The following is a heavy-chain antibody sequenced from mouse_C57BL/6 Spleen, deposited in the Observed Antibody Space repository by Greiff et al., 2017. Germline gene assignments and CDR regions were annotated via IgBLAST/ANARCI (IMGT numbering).Heavy chain of an antibody. D-gene: IGHD1-1*01. Sequence: VKLVESGPGLVAPSQSLSITCTVSGFSLTSYGVGWVRQPPGKGLEWLGVIWGDGSTNYHSALISRLSISKDNSKSQVFLKLNSLQTDDTATYYCARQGVYYGSGAMDYWGQGTSVTVS. CDR1: GFSLTSYG. CDR3: ARQGVYYGSGAMDY. V-gene: IGHV2-3*01. CDR2: IWGDGST. J-gene: IGHJ4*01.